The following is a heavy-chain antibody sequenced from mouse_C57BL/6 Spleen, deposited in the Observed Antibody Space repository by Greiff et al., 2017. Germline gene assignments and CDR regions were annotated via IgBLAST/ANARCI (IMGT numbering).Heavy chain of an antibody. V-gene: IGHV5-4*01. Sequence: DVQLVESGGGLVKPGGSLKLSCAASGFTFSSYAMSWVRQTPEKRLEWVATISDGGSYTYYPDNVKGRFTISRDNAKNNLYLQMSHLKSEDTAMYYCASPITTVVATPFAYWGQGTLVTVSA. D-gene: IGHD1-1*01. J-gene: IGHJ3*01. CDR2: ISDGGSYT. CDR3: ASPITTVVATPFAY. CDR1: GFTFSSYA.